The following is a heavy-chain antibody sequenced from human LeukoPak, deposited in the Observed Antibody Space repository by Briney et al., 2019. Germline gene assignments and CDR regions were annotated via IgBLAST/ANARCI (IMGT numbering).Heavy chain of an antibody. J-gene: IGHJ4*02. Sequence: EASVKVSCKASGYTFTGYYMHWVRQAPGQRLEWMGYIYPNSGATKYAQKFQGRVTMTRDTSISTAYMELSGLRSDDTAVYYCGTLLSNGPFDYWGQGSLVTVSS. CDR2: IYPNSGAT. CDR1: GYTFTGYY. V-gene: IGHV1-2*02. CDR3: GTLLSNGPFDY.